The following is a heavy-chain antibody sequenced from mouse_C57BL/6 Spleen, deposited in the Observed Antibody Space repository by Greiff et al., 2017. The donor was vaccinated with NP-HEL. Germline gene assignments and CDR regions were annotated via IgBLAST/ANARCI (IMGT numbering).Heavy chain of an antibody. D-gene: IGHD2-5*01. CDR2: IHPNSGST. CDR3: AREWSNYGFDY. V-gene: IGHV1-64*01. J-gene: IGHJ2*01. CDR1: GYTFTSYW. Sequence: QVQLKESGAELVKPGASVKLSCKASGYTFTSYWMHWVKQRPGQGLEWIGMIHPNSGSTNYNEKFKSKATLTVDKSSSTAYMQLCSLTSEASAVYYCAREWSNYGFDYWGQGTTLTVSS.